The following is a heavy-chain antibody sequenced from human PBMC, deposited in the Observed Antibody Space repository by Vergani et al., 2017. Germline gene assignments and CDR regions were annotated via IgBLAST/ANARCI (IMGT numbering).Heavy chain of an antibody. CDR3: ARERWLQALDY. J-gene: IGHJ4*02. Sequence: QVQLQESGPGLVKPSQTLSLTCTVSGGSISSGSYYWGWIRQPAGKGLEWIGRIYTSGSTNYNPSLKRRVTISVDTSKNQFSLKLSSVTAADTAVYYCARERWLQALDYWGQGTLVTVSS. V-gene: IGHV4-61*02. D-gene: IGHD5-24*01. CDR1: GGSISSGSYY. CDR2: IYTSGST.